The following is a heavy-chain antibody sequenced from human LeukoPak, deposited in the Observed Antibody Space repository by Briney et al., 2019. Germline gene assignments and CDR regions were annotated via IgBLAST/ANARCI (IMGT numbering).Heavy chain of an antibody. CDR2: IIPIFGTA. V-gene: IGHV1-69*13. Sequence: GASVKVSCKASGGTFSSYAISWVRQAPGQGLEWMGGIIPIFGTANYAQKFQGRVTITADESTSTAYMELSSLRSEDTAVYYRARDHGRSSSWYYYYYMDVWGKGTTVTISS. CDR1: GGTFSSYA. CDR3: ARDHGRSSSWYYYYYMDV. D-gene: IGHD6-13*01. J-gene: IGHJ6*03.